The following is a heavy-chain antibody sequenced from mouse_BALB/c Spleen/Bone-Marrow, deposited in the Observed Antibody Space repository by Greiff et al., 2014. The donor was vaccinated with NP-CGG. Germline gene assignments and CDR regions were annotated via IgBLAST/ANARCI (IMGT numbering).Heavy chain of an antibody. CDR2: INPGSGGT. CDR1: GYAFTNYL. Sequence: QVQLQQPGAELVRPGTSVKVSCKASGYAFTNYLIEWVKQRPGQGLEWIGVINPGSGGTNYNEKFKGKATLTADKSSSTAYMQLSGLTSDDSAVYFCARRDDAMDYWGQGTSVTVSS. D-gene: IGHD3-3*01. CDR3: ARRDDAMDY. J-gene: IGHJ4*01. V-gene: IGHV1-54*03.